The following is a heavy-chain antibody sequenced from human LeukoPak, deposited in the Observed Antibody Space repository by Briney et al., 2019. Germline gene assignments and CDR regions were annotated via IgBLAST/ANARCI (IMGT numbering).Heavy chain of an antibody. CDR1: GGTFSSYA. CDR2: IIPIFGTA. J-gene: IGHJ1*01. V-gene: IGHV1-69*05. CDR3: ASSLEHIVVVTARVERLLGVFQH. D-gene: IGHD2-21*02. Sequence: SSVKVSRKASGGTFSSYAISWVRQAPGQGLEWMGGIIPIFGTANYAQKFQGRVTITTDESTSTAYMELSSLRSEDTAVYYCASSLEHIVVVTARVERLLGVFQHWGQGTLVTVAS.